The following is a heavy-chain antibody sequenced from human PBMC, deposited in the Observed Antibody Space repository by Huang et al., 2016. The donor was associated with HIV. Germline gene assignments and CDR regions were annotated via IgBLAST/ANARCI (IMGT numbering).Heavy chain of an antibody. J-gene: IGHJ4*02. V-gene: IGHV3-23*01. CDR2: ITGRGISS. D-gene: IGHD6-13*01. CDR1: GFTFSSYA. CDR3: AKADSGAAAGSLVDY. Sequence: EVQLLESGGGLVQPGGSLRLSCAASGFTFSSYAMSWVRQAPGKGLEWVSSITGRGISSYYADSVKGRFTSSRDNSKNTLYLQMNSLRAEDTAIYYCAKADSGAAAGSLVDYWGQGTLVTVSS.